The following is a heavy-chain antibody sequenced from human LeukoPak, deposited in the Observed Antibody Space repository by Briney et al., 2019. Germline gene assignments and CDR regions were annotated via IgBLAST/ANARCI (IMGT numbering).Heavy chain of an antibody. Sequence: GGSLRLSCAASGFTVSSNYMSWVRQAPGKGLEWVSSISSSSSHIYYADSVKGRFTISRDNAQNSLYLQMDSLRAEDTAVYYCARDYDGDYVVYWGQGTLVTVSS. J-gene: IGHJ4*02. CDR2: ISSSSSHI. D-gene: IGHD3-3*01. CDR3: ARDYDGDYVVY. CDR1: GFTVSSNY. V-gene: IGHV3-21*01.